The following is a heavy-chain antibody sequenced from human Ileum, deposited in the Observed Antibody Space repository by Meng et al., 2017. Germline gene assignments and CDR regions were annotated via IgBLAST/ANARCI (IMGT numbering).Heavy chain of an antibody. CDR3: AFGVCGSNCYYLES. CDR1: GFTFSSYG. J-gene: IGHJ4*02. D-gene: IGHD3-22*01. Sequence: QVQLMESGGGVVQPGGSLRLSCAASGFTFSSYGMHWVRQAPGKGLEWVALMSFDGSKIFYGDSVKGRFTISRDNSKNTLYLQMNSLRAEDTAVYYCAFGVCGSNCYYLESWGQGTLVTVSS. CDR2: MSFDGSKI. V-gene: IGHV3-30*03.